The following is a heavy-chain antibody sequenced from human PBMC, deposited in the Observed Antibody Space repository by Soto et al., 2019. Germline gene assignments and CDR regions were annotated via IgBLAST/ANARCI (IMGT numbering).Heavy chain of an antibody. CDR3: ARHTRVSPFKYCRSTSCHNWFAA. J-gene: IGHJ5*02. Sequence: SETLSLTCTVSGGSISSYYWSWIRQPPGKGLEWIGYIYYSGSTNYNPSLKSRVTISVDTTKNQFSLKLSSVTAADTAVYYCARHTRVSPFKYCRSTSCHNWFAAWGQGTLVTVTS. CDR2: IYYSGST. CDR1: GGSISSYY. V-gene: IGHV4-59*01. D-gene: IGHD2-2*01.